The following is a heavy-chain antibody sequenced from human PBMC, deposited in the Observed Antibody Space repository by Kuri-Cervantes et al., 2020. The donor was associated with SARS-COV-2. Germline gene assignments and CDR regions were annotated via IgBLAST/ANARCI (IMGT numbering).Heavy chain of an antibody. CDR2: IYHSGST. CDR1: GYSISSGYY. D-gene: IGHD1-26*01. V-gene: IGHV4-38-2*01. CDR3: ARAYSGSYYAHYRGWYFDL. J-gene: IGHJ2*01. Sequence: SQTLSLTCAVSGYSISSGYYWGWIRQPPGKGLEWIGSIYHSGSTYYNPSLKSRVTISVDTSKNQFSLKLSSVTAADTAVYYCARAYSGSYYAHYRGWYFDLWGRGTLVTVSS.